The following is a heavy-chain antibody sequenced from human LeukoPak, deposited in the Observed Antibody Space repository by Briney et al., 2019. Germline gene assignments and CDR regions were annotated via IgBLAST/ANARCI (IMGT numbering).Heavy chain of an antibody. V-gene: IGHV3-7*01. J-gene: IGHJ6*03. D-gene: IGHD2-2*01. Sequence: PGGSLRLSCAASGFTLFTYWMSWVRQAPGKGLEWVANIKQDGSEKYCVDSVKGRFTISRDNAKNSLYLQMNSLRAEDTAVYYCAREKEGYCSRTSCYLDYYYYYMDVWGKGTTVTISS. CDR1: GFTLFTYW. CDR2: IKQDGSEK. CDR3: AREKEGYCSRTSCYLDYYYYYMDV.